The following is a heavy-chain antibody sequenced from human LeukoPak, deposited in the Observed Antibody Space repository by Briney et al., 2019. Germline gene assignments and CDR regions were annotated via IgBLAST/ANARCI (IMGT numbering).Heavy chain of an antibody. Sequence: GGSLRLSCAASGFTFRSYSMNWVRQAPGKGLEWVSSISSSSSYIYYADSVKGRFTISRDNAKNSLYLQMNSLRAEDTAVYYCARLTIAGGFDIWGQGTMVTVSS. D-gene: IGHD6-13*01. CDR3: ARLTIAGGFDI. CDR1: GFTFRSYS. V-gene: IGHV3-21*01. J-gene: IGHJ3*02. CDR2: ISSSSSYI.